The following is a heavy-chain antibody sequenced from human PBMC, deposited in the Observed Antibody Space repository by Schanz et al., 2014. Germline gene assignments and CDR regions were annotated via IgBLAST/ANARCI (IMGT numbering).Heavy chain of an antibody. CDR1: GFIFSNYG. J-gene: IGHJ4*02. D-gene: IGHD3-22*01. CDR3: AKDPSHGDYDYYFDY. V-gene: IGHV3-33*06. CDR2: IWYDENNK. Sequence: QVQLVESGGGVVQPGGSLRLSCAASGFIFSNYGMHWVRQAPGKGLEWVAVIWYDENNKYYADSVKGRFTISRDNSKNTLYLQMNSLRAEDTAVYYCAKDPSHGDYDYYFDYWGQGTLVTVSS.